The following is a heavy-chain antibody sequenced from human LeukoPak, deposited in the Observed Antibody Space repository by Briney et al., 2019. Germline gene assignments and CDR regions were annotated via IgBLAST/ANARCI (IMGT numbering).Heavy chain of an antibody. CDR3: ARDLDQYNGRFGGFGHDF. D-gene: IGHD3-10*01. J-gene: IGHJ4*02. V-gene: IGHV1-18*01. CDR1: GYTFINYG. CDR2: ISAYNGNT. Sequence: ASVTVSCTASGYTFINYGINWVRQAPGQGLEWMGWISAYNGNTNYAQSLQGRVTMTTDTSTSTVYMEMRSLTSDDTAVYYCARDLDQYNGRFGGFGHDFWGQGTLVTVSS.